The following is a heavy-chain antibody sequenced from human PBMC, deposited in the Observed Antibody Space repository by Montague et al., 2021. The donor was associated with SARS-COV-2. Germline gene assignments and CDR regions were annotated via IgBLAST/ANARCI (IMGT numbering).Heavy chain of an antibody. Sequence: SLRLSCAASGFTFSSYAMHWVRQAPGKGLEWVAVISYDGSNKYYADSVKGRFTISRDNSKNTLYLQMNSLRAEDTAMYYCARATAGSYYYGMDVWGQGTTVTVSS. D-gene: IGHD4-17*01. CDR2: ISYDGSNK. J-gene: IGHJ6*02. V-gene: IGHV3-30*04. CDR1: GFTFSSYA. CDR3: ARATAGSYYYGMDV.